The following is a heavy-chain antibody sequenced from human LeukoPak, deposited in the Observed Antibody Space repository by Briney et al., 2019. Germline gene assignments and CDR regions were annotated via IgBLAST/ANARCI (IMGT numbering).Heavy chain of an antibody. V-gene: IGHV1-24*01. CDR1: GYTLTELS. J-gene: IGHJ6*02. Sequence: ASVKVSCKVSGYTLTELSVHWVRQAPGKGLEWMGGFDPEDGKTIYAQKFQGRVTMTEDTSTDTAYMELSSLRSEDTAVYYCVTVGYCSSTSCSDYYGMDVWGQGTTVTVSS. CDR3: VTVGYCSSTSCSDYYGMDV. CDR2: FDPEDGKT. D-gene: IGHD2-2*01.